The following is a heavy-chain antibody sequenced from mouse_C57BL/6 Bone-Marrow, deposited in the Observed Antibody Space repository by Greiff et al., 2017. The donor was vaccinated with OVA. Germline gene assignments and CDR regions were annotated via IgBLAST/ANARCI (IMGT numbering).Heavy chain of an antibody. D-gene: IGHD1-1*01. CDR3: ARGYKGYGSSHWYFDV. CDR1: GYTFTSYW. Sequence: VQLQQSGAELAKPGASVKLSCKASGYTFTSYWMHWVKQRPGQGLEWIGYINPSSGYTKYNQKFKDKATLTVDKSSSTAYMQLSSLTYEDSAVYYCARGYKGYGSSHWYFDVWGTGTTVTVSS. CDR2: INPSSGYT. V-gene: IGHV1-7*01. J-gene: IGHJ1*03.